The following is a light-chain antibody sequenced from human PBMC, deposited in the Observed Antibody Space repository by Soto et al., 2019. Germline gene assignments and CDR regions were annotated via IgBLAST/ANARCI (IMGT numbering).Light chain of an antibody. V-gene: IGLV1-47*02. CDR1: SSNSGTYY. CDR2: SDT. CDR3: ASWDASLGGGV. Sequence: SGLTQPPSASGTPGQRVTISCSGSSSNSGTYYVNWYQHLPGTAPKLLIYSDTQRPSGVPDRFSGSKSGASASLAISGLRSEDEGDYYCASWDASLGGGVFGGGTQLTVL. J-gene: IGLJ3*02.